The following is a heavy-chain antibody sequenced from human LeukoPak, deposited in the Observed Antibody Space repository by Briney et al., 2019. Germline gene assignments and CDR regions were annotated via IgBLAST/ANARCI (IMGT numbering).Heavy chain of an antibody. D-gene: IGHD6-6*01. CDR2: INHSGST. Sequence: PSETLSLTCAVYGGSFSGYYWSWIRQPPGKGLEWIGEINHSGSTNYNPSLKSRVTISVDTSKNQFSLKLSSVTAADTAVYYCAGSSIAARPRPRGDAFDIWGQGTMVTVSS. CDR1: GGSFSGYY. J-gene: IGHJ3*02. CDR3: AGSSIAARPRPRGDAFDI. V-gene: IGHV4-34*01.